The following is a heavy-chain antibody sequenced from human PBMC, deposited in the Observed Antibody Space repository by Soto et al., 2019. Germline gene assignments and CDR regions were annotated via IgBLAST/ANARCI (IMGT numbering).Heavy chain of an antibody. CDR2: INPNSGGT. D-gene: IGHD4-4*01. J-gene: IGHJ6*02. Sequence: ASVKVSCKASGYTFTGYYMHWVRQAPGQGLEWMGWINPNSGGTNYAQKFQGRVTMTRDTSTSTVYMELSSLRSEDTAVYYCARSTDYRRELWYYGMDVWGQGTTVTVSS. CDR1: GYTFTGYY. V-gene: IGHV1-2*02. CDR3: ARSTDYRRELWYYGMDV.